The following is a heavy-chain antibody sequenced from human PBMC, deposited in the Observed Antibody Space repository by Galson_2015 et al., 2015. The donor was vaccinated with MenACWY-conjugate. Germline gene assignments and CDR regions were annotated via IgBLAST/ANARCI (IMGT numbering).Heavy chain of an antibody. D-gene: IGHD1-26*01. V-gene: IGHV3-23*01. CDR2: ISTSGTNT. J-gene: IGHJ4*02. Sequence: SLRLSCAASGFTFSNYVMSWVRQAPEKGLDWVSIISTSGTNTYYADSVKGRFTISRDSAQNTLYLQMNSLRVDDTAVYYCATSKAGGSYRWGQGTLVTVSS. CDR3: ATSKAGGSYR. CDR1: GFTFSNYV.